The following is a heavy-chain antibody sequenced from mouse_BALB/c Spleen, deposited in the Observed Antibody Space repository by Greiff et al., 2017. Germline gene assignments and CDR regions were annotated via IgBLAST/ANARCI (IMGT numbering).Heavy chain of an antibody. CDR1: GYSITSCYY. CDR2: ISYDGSN. V-gene: IGHV3-6*02. J-gene: IGHJ4*01. Sequence: ESGPGLVKPSQSLSLTCSATGYSITSCYYWNWIRQPPGNQLEWVGYISYDGSNNYNPSLKNRISITRDTSKNQFFLKLNSVTTEDTATYCCAREGLYGNYAMDYWGQGTSVTVSS. D-gene: IGHD2-1*01. CDR3: AREGLYGNYAMDY.